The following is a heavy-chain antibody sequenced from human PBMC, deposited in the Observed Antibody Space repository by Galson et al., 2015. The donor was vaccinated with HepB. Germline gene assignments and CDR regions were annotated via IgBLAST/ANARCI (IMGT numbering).Heavy chain of an antibody. CDR2: IKEDGSEK. Sequence: SLRLSCAASGFTFSSSWMSWVRQAPGKGLEWVANIKEDGSEKYYVDSVKGRFTISRDNSKDTLYLQMNSLRAEDTAVYYCASGYQVLLIDHWGQGTLVTVSS. CDR3: ASGYQVLLIDH. V-gene: IGHV3-7*01. J-gene: IGHJ4*02. CDR1: GFTFSSSW. D-gene: IGHD2/OR15-2a*01.